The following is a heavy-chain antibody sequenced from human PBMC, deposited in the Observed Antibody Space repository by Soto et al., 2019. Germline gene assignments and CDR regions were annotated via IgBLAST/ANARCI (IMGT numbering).Heavy chain of an antibody. CDR2: IYSGGST. Sequence: EVQLVESGGGLVQPGGSLRLSCAASGFTVSSNYMSWVRQAPGKGLEWVSVIYSGGSTYYADSVKGRFTISRDNSKNTLYLQMNSLRAEDTAVYYCARDYNSKPFDYWGQGTLVTVSS. CDR1: GFTVSSNY. V-gene: IGHV3-66*01. D-gene: IGHD1-20*01. CDR3: ARDYNSKPFDY. J-gene: IGHJ4*02.